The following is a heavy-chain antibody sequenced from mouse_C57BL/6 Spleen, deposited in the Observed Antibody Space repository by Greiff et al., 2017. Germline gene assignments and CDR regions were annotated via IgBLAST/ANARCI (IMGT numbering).Heavy chain of an antibody. V-gene: IGHV3-6*01. J-gene: IGHJ1*03. CDR2: LSYDGSN. CDR3: ARDSNSWDFDV. Sequence: EVKLMESGPGLVKPSQSLSFTCSVTGYSITSGYYWNWIRQFPGNTLEWMGYLSYDGSNNYNPSLKNPISFTRDTSKKQFFLKLNSVTTEDTATYYCARDSNSWDFDVWGTGTTVTVSS. CDR1: GYSITSGYY. D-gene: IGHD2-5*01.